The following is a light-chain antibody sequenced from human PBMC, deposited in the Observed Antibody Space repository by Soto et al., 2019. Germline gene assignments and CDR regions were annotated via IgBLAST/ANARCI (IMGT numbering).Light chain of an antibody. CDR2: GAS. Sequence: EIVMTQSPATLSVSPGERATLSCRASQSVSSNLAWYQQKPGQAPRLLSYGASTRATGMPARFSGSGSGTDFTLTISSLQSEDFAVYYCQQYNNWPPLTFGGGTKVEIK. J-gene: IGKJ4*01. V-gene: IGKV3D-15*01. CDR1: QSVSSN. CDR3: QQYNNWPPLT.